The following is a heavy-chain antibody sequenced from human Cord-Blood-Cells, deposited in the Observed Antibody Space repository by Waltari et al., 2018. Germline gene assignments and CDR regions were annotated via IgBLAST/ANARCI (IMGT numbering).Heavy chain of an antibody. Sequence: QVQLQESGPGLVKPSETLSLTCTVSGGPISSYYWSWLRQPPGKGLEWIGYIYYSGSTNYNPSLKSRVTISVDTSKNQFSLKLSSVTAADTAVYYCARDAARTDFWSGYHAFDIWGQGTMVTVSS. CDR1: GGPISSYY. V-gene: IGHV4-59*01. CDR2: IYYSGST. D-gene: IGHD3-3*01. CDR3: ARDAARTDFWSGYHAFDI. J-gene: IGHJ3*02.